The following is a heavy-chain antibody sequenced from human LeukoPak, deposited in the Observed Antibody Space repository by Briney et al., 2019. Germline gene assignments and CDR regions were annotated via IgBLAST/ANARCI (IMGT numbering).Heavy chain of an antibody. Sequence: PGGSLRLSCAASGFTFSSYGMHWVRQAPGKGLEWVSVISYDGSNKYYADSVKGRFTISRDNSKNTLYLQMNSLRAEDTAVYYCAKDDVDTARYYYGMDVWGQGTTVTVSS. CDR1: GFTFSSYG. D-gene: IGHD5-18*01. CDR3: AKDDVDTARYYYGMDV. J-gene: IGHJ6*01. V-gene: IGHV3-30*18. CDR2: ISYDGSNK.